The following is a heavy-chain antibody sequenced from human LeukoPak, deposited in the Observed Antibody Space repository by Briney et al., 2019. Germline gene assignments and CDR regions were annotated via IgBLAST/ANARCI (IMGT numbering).Heavy chain of an antibody. J-gene: IGHJ5*02. Sequence: SETLSLTCTVSGYSFSSGFFWGWIRQPPGKGLEWIGSLYHTGTTYNNPSLKSRVTMSLDTSKNQFSLKMTSVTAADTAVYYCARDKDLAVAANRFDPWGQGTLVIVSS. D-gene: IGHD6-19*01. CDR2: LYHTGTT. CDR1: GYSFSSGFF. CDR3: ARDKDLAVAANRFDP. V-gene: IGHV4-38-2*02.